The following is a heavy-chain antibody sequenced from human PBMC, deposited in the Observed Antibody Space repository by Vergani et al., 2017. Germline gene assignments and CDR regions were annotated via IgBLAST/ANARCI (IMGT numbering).Heavy chain of an antibody. Sequence: QVQLVQSGAEVKKPGSSVKVSCKASGATFRSNTISWVRQVPGQGLEWMGRIIPVLGKTKYAQKFQGRVTITADESTSTAYMELSSLRSEDTAVYYCARPYYDRIPRAWYFDLWGRGTLVTVSS. D-gene: IGHD3-22*01. CDR3: ARPYYDRIPRAWYFDL. J-gene: IGHJ2*01. CDR1: GATFRSNT. CDR2: IIPVLGKT. V-gene: IGHV1-69*02.